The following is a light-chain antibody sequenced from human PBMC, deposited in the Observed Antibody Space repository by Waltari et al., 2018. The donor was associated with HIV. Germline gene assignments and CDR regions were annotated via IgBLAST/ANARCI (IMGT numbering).Light chain of an antibody. V-gene: IGLV1-44*01. CDR2: NND. Sequence: QSVLTQPPSASGTPGQRVTISCSGSSSNIGRNPVTWYQQLPRTAPKLLIYNNDQRPSGVPDRFSGSKSGTSASLAISGLQSEDEADYYCTAWDDSLKGLVFAGGTKLTVL. CDR1: SSNIGRNP. CDR3: TAWDDSLKGLV. J-gene: IGLJ2*01.